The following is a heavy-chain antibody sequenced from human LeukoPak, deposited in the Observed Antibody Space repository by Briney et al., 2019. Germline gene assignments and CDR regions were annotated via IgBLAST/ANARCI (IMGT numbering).Heavy chain of an antibody. J-gene: IGHJ4*02. CDR2: IYHSGST. CDR3: ARIHRDSGSPTWFY. CDR1: GGSISSGGYS. D-gene: IGHD3-10*01. V-gene: IGHV4-30-2*01. Sequence: SETLSLTCAVSGGSISSGGYSWRWIRQPPGKGLEWIGYIYHSGSTYYNPSLKSRVTISVDTSKNQFSLKLSSVTAADTAVYYCARIHRDSGSPTWFYWGQGTLVTVSS.